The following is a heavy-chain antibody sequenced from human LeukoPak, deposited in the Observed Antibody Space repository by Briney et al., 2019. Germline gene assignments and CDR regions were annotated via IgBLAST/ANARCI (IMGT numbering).Heavy chain of an antibody. J-gene: IGHJ4*02. D-gene: IGHD2-2*01. CDR2: IKKDGSEK. CDR3: AREGRVVIVPAT. Sequence: PGGSLRLSCAASGFTFSSYWMSWVRQAPGKGLEWVANIKKDGSEKNYVDSVKGRFTISRDNAKSSLSLQMNSLRVEDTAVYYCAREGRVVIVPATWGQGALVTVSS. V-gene: IGHV3-7*01. CDR1: GFTFSSYW.